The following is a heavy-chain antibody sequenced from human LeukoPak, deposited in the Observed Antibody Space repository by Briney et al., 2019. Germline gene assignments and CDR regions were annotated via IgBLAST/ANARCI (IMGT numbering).Heavy chain of an antibody. CDR3: ARESRYYDILTGYYIGDFDY. D-gene: IGHD3-9*01. J-gene: IGHJ4*02. CDR2: IIRSSSYI. V-gene: IGHV3-21*01. Sequence: GGSLRLSCAASGFTFSSYSMNWVPQAPGKGLEWVSSIIRSSSYIYYAGSVKGRFTISRDNAKNSLYLQMNSLRAEDTAVYYCARESRYYDILTGYYIGDFDYWGQGTLVTVSS. CDR1: GFTFSSYS.